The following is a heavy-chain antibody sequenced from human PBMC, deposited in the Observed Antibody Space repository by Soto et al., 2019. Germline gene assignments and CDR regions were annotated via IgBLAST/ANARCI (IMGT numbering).Heavy chain of an antibody. CDR2: IYPGDSDT. CDR1: GYSFTSYW. CDR3: ARQHRRASHSSSWYRVNYYYGMDV. V-gene: IGHV5-51*01. J-gene: IGHJ6*02. Sequence: PGESLKISCKGSGYSFTSYWIGWVRQMPGKGLEWMGIIYPGDSDTRYSPSFQGQVTISADKSISTAYLQWSSLKASDTAMYYCARQHRRASHSSSWYRVNYYYGMDVWGQGTTVTVSS. D-gene: IGHD6-13*01.